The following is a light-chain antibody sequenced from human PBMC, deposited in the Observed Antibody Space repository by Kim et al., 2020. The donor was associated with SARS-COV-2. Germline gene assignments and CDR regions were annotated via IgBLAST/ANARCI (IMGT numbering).Light chain of an antibody. J-gene: IGLJ3*02. Sequence: VALGQTAKTTCGGDNIGDLNVHWYQQQPDQAPVLVIYRDFNRPSGIPERFSGSNSGNTATLTISSAQAGDEADYYCQVWDTTSAVFGGGTQLTVL. V-gene: IGLV3-9*01. CDR3: QVWDTTSAV. CDR2: RDF. CDR1: NIGDLN.